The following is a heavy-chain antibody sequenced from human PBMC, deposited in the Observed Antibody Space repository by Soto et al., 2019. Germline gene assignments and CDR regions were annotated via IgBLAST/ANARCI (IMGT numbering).Heavy chain of an antibody. CDR2: IIPIFGTA. CDR1: GGTFSSYA. CDR3: ARDRAVAGKRYFDL. D-gene: IGHD6-19*01. J-gene: IGHJ2*01. Sequence: SVKVSCKASGGTFSSYAISWVRRAPGQGLEWMGGIIPIFGTANYAQKFQGRVTITADESTSTAYMELSSLRSEDTAVYYCARDRAVAGKRYFDLWGRGTLVTVSS. V-gene: IGHV1-69*13.